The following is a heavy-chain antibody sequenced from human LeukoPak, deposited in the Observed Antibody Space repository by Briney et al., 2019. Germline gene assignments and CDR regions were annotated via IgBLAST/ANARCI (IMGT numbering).Heavy chain of an antibody. CDR1: GFTFSSYW. Sequence: PGGSLRLSCAASGFTFSSYWMSWVRQAPGKGLEWVGNIKQDGSEKYYVDSVKSRFTISRDNAKNSLYLQTNSLRAEDTAVYYCARGSGYDLGVFDYWGQGTLVTVSS. V-gene: IGHV3-7*01. J-gene: IGHJ4*02. CDR3: ARGSGYDLGVFDY. D-gene: IGHD5-12*01. CDR2: IKQDGSEK.